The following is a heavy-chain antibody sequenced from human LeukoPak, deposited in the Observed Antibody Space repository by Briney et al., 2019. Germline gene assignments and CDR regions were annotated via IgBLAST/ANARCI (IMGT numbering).Heavy chain of an antibody. CDR1: GFTFSSYG. V-gene: IGHV3-30*02. CDR2: IGYDGSNK. D-gene: IGHD6-19*01. J-gene: IGHJ1*01. CDR3: AKGTPGIAVAGTGYFQH. Sequence: PGGPLRLSCAAFGFTFSSYGMHWVRQAPGKGLEWVEVIGYDGSNKYYADSVKGRFTISRDNSKNTLYLQMNSLRAEDTAVYYCAKGTPGIAVAGTGYFQHWGQGTLVTVSS.